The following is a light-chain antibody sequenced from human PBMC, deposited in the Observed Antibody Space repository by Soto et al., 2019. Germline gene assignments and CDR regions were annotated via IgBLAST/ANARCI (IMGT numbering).Light chain of an antibody. CDR1: SGDIGSYNR. J-gene: IGLJ1*01. CDR3: SSYTNINTRACV. CDR2: EVT. Sequence: QSALTQPASVSGSPGQSITIYCTGTSGDIGSYNRVSWYQQHQGKAPKLIIYEVTDRPSGVSNRFSGSKSGNTASLTISGLQAEDEAEYYCSSYTNINTRACVFGTGTKLTVL. V-gene: IGLV2-14*01.